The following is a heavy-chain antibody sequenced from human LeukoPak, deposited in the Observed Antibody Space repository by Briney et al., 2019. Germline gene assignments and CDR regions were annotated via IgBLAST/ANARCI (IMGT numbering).Heavy chain of an antibody. Sequence: SETLSLTCAVYGGSFSGYYWSWIRQPPGKGLEWIGEINHSGSTNYNPSLKSRVTISVDTSKNQSSLKLSSVTAADTAVYYCARSDYGLKYYFDYWGQGTLVTVSS. D-gene: IGHD4-17*01. CDR3: ARSDYGLKYYFDY. CDR2: INHSGST. J-gene: IGHJ4*02. CDR1: GGSFSGYY. V-gene: IGHV4-34*01.